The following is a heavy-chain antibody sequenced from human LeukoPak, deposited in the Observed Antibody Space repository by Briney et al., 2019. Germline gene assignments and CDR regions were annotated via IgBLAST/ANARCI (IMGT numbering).Heavy chain of an antibody. J-gene: IGHJ4*02. D-gene: IGHD6-6*01. Sequence: ASGKVSCKASGYTFTGYYMHWVRQAPGHGLEWMGWINPNSGGTNYAQKFQGRVTMTRDTSISTAYMELSRLRSDDTAVYYCARGGEYSTSLYYFDYWGQGTLVPVSS. CDR1: GYTFTGYY. CDR2: INPNSGGT. V-gene: IGHV1-2*02. CDR3: ARGGEYSTSLYYFDY.